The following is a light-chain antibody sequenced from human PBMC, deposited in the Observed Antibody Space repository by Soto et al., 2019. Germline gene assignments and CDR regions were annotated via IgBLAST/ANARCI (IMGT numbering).Light chain of an antibody. V-gene: IGKV1-39*01. CDR1: QGISSS. CDR2: DAP. J-gene: IGKJ1*01. CDR3: QQSYSTAPWT. Sequence: DIQMTQSPSPLSASVGDRVTITCRASQGISSSLAWYQQKPGKAPKLLIYDAPTLQSGVPSRFRGSASGTDFTLTISSLQPEDFATYFCQQSYSTAPWTFGQGTKV.